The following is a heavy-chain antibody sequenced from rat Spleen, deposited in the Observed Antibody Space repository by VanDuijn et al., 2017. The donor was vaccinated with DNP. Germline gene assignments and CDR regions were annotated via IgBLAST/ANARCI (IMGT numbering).Heavy chain of an antibody. V-gene: IGHV3-1*01. CDR2: ISYSGIT. CDR1: SYSITSNY. Sequence: EVQLQESGPGLVKPSQSLSLTCSVTSYSITSNYWGWIRKFPGNKMEWMAYISYSGITGYNPSLRSRISISRDTSRNQFFLQLNSVTTEDTATYYCARAHYYSSYMGWCFDFWGPGTMVTVSS. CDR3: ARAHYYSSYMGWCFDF. D-gene: IGHD1-2*01. J-gene: IGHJ1*01.